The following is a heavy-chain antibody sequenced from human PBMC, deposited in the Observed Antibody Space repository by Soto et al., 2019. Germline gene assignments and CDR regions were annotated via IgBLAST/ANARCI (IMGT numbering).Heavy chain of an antibody. D-gene: IGHD2-15*01. CDR1: GDSISSYY. CDR3: ARGHLGITTTGTWYDFDY. Sequence: PSETLSLTCTVSGDSISSYYWTWIRRPPGKGLEYIGYIYYSGRTYYNPSLKSRVTISVDTSKNQFSLKLSSVTAADTAVYYCARGHLGITTTGTWYDFDYWGQGTLVTVSS. CDR2: IYYSGRT. J-gene: IGHJ4*02. V-gene: IGHV4-59*01.